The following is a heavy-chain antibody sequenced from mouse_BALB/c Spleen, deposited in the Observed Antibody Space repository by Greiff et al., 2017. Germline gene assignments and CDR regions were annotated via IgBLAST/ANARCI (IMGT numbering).Heavy chain of an antibody. D-gene: IGHD2-3*01. CDR1: EYEFPSHD. J-gene: IGHJ4*01. CDR3: ASCYDGYPYYYAMDY. V-gene: IGHV5-2*03. CDR2: INSDGGST. Sequence: EVKLVESGGGLVQPGESLKLSCESNEYEFPSHDMSWVRKTPEKRLELVAAINSDGGSTYYPDTMERRFIISRDNTKKTLYLQMSSLKSEDTALYYCASCYDGYPYYYAMDYWGQGTSVTVSS.